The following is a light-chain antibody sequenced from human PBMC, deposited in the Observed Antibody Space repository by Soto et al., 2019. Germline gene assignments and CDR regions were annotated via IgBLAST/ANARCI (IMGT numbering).Light chain of an antibody. J-gene: IGLJ3*02. CDR2: DNI. CDR1: SSNIGSNY. V-gene: IGLV1-51*01. Sequence: QSVLTQSPSVSAAPGQKVTISCSGSSSNIGSNYVSWYQQFPDTAPKLLIYDNIKRPSGIPDRFSGSKSGTSATLVITGLQTWDEADYYCGTWDGSRNWVFGGGTKVTVL. CDR3: GTWDGSRNWV.